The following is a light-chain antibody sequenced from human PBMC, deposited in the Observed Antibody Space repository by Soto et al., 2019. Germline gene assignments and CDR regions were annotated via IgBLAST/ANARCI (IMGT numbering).Light chain of an antibody. CDR1: SRDVGGYNY. V-gene: IGLV2-14*01. J-gene: IGLJ3*02. CDR3: SSYTSSITWV. CDR2: EVS. Sequence: QSVLTQPASVSGSPGQSITISCTGTSRDVGGYNYVSWYQQYPGKAPKLMIYEVSDRPSGVSNRFSGSKSGNTASLTISGLQAEDEADYYCSSYTSSITWVFGGGTKLTVL.